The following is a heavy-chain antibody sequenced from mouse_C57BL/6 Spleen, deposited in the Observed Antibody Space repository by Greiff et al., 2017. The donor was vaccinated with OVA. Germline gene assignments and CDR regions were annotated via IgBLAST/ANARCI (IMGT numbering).Heavy chain of an antibody. D-gene: IGHD2-2*01. CDR1: GFSLTSYG. Sequence: QVQLQQSGPGLVQPSQSLSITCTVSGFSLTSYGVHWVRQSPGKGLEWLGVIWSGGSTDYNAAFISRLSISKDNSKSQVFVKMNSLQADDTAIYYCARVVKTDYYAMDDWGQGTSVTVSS. J-gene: IGHJ4*01. CDR2: IWSGGST. V-gene: IGHV2-2*01. CDR3: ARVVKTDYYAMDD.